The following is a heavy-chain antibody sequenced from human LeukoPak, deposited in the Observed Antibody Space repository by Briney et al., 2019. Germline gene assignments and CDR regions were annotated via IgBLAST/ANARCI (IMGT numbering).Heavy chain of an antibody. V-gene: IGHV3-53*01. J-gene: IGHJ4*02. CDR3: ASLDRDH. CDR1: GFIVSNPY. CDR2: IHNDGST. D-gene: IGHD1-14*01. Sequence: GGSLRLSCAASGFIVSNPYMTWLRQAPGKGLEWVSVIHNDGSTYYADSVKGRFTVYRDNSKNMVFLRMNSLRVEDTALYFCASLDRDHWGQGTLVSVSS.